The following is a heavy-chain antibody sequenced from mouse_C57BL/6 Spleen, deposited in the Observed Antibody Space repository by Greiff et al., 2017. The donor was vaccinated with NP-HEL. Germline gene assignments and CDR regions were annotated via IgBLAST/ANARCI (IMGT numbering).Heavy chain of an antibody. CDR3: ARSGGSSPFAY. D-gene: IGHD1-1*01. Sequence: QVQLKQPGAELVKPGASVKLSCKASGYTFTSYWMHWVKQSPGQGLEWIGMIHPNSGSTNYDEKFKSKATLTVDKSSSTAYMQLSSLTSEDSAVYYCARSGGSSPFAYWGQGTLVTVSA. CDR2: IHPNSGST. J-gene: IGHJ3*01. V-gene: IGHV1-64*01. CDR1: GYTFTSYW.